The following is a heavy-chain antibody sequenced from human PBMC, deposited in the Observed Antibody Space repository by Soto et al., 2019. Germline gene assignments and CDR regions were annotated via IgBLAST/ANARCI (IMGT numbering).Heavy chain of an antibody. Sequence: QVHLVQSGAEVKKPGASVKVSCKASGYTLTRYGITWVRQAPGQGLEWMGSISAYNANTNYAPKLQGRLTMTTDTSTSTAYMELRSLTSDDTAVYYCAREVFRYFDLWGRGTLVSVSS. CDR3: AREVFRYFDL. CDR1: GYTLTRYG. D-gene: IGHD1-20*01. CDR2: ISAYNANT. V-gene: IGHV1-18*01. J-gene: IGHJ2*01.